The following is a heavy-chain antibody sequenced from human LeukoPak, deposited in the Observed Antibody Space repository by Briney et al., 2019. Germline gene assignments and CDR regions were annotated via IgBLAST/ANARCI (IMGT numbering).Heavy chain of an antibody. D-gene: IGHD2-15*01. CDR2: ISAYNGHT. CDR1: GYTFTSYC. J-gene: IGHJ5*02. CDR3: AISAYCSGGSCPENWFDP. V-gene: IGHV1-18*04. Sequence: ASVKVSCKASGYTFTSYCISWVRQAPGQGLEWMGWISAYNGHTNYAQHLQGRVTMTTDTSTTTAYMELRSLRSDDTAVYYCAISAYCSGGSCPENWFDPWGRGTLASVSS.